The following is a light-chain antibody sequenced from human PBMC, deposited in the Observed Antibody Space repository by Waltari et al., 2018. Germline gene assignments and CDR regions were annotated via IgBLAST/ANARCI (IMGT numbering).Light chain of an antibody. J-gene: IGLJ2*01. CDR2: SNS. Sequence: QSVLTQPPSASATTGQSVTLSCSGGSSNLGASTVRWYQHVPGTAPKLLIYSNSLRPSGVPGRFSGSKSGISASLAISDLQSEDEADYYCATWDDSLKGVIFGGGSKLTVL. CDR3: ATWDDSLKGVI. CDR1: SSNLGAST. V-gene: IGLV1-44*01.